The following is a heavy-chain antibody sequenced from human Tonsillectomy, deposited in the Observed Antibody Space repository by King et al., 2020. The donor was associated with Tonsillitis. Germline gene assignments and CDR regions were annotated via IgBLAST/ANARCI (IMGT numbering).Heavy chain of an antibody. CDR2: IYHSGST. V-gene: IGHV4-59*01. CDR3: ARAYGINDY. CDR1: GGSISGSY. Sequence: LQLQELGPGLVKPSETLSLTCSVSGGSISGSYWSWIRQPPGKGLEWIGYIYHSGSTKYNPSLKSRVTISVDTSKNQFSLKLSSVTAADTAVYYCARAYGINDYWGQGTLVTVSS. D-gene: IGHD4-17*01. J-gene: IGHJ4*02.